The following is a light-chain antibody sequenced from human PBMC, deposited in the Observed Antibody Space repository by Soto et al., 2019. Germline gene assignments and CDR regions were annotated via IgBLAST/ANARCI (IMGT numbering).Light chain of an antibody. CDR3: QQYYSVWT. V-gene: IGKV4-1*01. CDR1: QSVLYSSNNKNY. Sequence: DIVMTQSPDSLAVSLGERATINCKSSQSVLYSSNNKNYLAWHQQKPGQPPKLLIYWASTRESGVPDRFSGSGSGTDFTLTISSLQAEDVAVYYCQQYYSVWTFGQGTKVEIK. J-gene: IGKJ1*01. CDR2: WAS.